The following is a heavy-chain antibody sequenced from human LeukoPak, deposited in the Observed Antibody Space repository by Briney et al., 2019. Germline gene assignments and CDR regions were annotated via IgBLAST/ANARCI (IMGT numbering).Heavy chain of an antibody. V-gene: IGHV3-43*02. CDR1: GFTFDDYA. CDR3: AKDDSSGWYGPSKTDY. J-gene: IGHJ4*02. CDR2: ISGDGGST. D-gene: IGHD6-19*01. Sequence: GGSLRLSCAASGFTFDDYAMHWVRQAPGKGLEWASLISGDGGSTYYADSVKGRFTISRDNSKNSLYLQMNSLRTEDTALYYCAKDDSSGWYGPSKTDYWGQGTLVTVSS.